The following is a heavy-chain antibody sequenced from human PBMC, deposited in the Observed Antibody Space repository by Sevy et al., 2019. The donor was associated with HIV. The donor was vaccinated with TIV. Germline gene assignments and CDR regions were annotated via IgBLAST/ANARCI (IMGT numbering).Heavy chain of an antibody. CDR1: GYTFTNYF. V-gene: IGHV1-18*01. CDR3: ARAPSGSPGPGQYFHH. J-gene: IGHJ1*01. Sequence: ASVKVSCKTSGYTFTNYFITWVRQAPGQGLEWMGRISRYDTNYAQKFQGRVTMTTDTSTSTVYMELRSLKSDDTAVYYCARAPSGSPGPGQYFHHWGQGTLVTVSS. CDR2: ISRYDT. D-gene: IGHD1-26*01.